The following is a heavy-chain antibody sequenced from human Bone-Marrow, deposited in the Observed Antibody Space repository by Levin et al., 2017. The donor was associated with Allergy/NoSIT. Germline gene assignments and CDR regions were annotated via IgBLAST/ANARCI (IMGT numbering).Heavy chain of an antibody. V-gene: IGHV5-51*01. Sequence: LGESLKISCKASGYSFSNHWIGWVRQVPGKGLEWMAMIFPDDADTRYSPSFQGQVTISADKSITTAYLQWSSLKASDIAMYYCVTTVTTLGLDYWGQGTLVTVSS. CDR3: VTTVTTLGLDY. CDR1: GYSFSNHW. D-gene: IGHD4-11*01. CDR2: IFPDDADT. J-gene: IGHJ4*02.